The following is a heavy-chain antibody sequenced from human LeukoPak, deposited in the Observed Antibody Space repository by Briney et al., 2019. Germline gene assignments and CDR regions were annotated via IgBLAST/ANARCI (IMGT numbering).Heavy chain of an antibody. CDR1: GFTFMCYA. Sequence: GGSLRLSCAASGFTFMCYAMNWVRQAPGKGLEWVSTISASSDTTHYTDSVKGRFTISRDNSKNTLYLQMNSLRAADTAFYYFAKMALWSTGRHFDYWGQGTLVTVSS. CDR2: ISASSDTT. D-gene: IGHD3-10*01. V-gene: IGHV3-23*01. CDR3: AKMALWSTGRHFDY. J-gene: IGHJ4*02.